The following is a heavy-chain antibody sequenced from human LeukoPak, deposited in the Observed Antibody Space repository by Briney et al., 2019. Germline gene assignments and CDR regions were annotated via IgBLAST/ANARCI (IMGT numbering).Heavy chain of an antibody. Sequence: PGGSLRLSCAASGFTFSSYSMNWVRQAPGKGLEWVSVIYSGGSTYYADSVKGRFTISRDNSKNTLYLQMNSLRAEDTAVYYCARAPGGWQNYWGQGTLVTVSS. J-gene: IGHJ4*02. D-gene: IGHD6-19*01. CDR3: ARAPGGWQNY. CDR2: IYSGGST. CDR1: GFTFSSYS. V-gene: IGHV3-66*02.